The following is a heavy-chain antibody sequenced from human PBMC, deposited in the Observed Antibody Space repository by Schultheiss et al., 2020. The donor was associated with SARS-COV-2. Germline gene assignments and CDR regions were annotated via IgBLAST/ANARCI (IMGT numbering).Heavy chain of an antibody. Sequence: SETLSLTCTVSGGSISSYYWSWIRQPPGKGLECIGYIYYSGSTNYNPSLKSRVTISVDTSKNQFSLKLSSVTAADTAVYYCARGLLTVTLGDYWGQGTLVTVSS. J-gene: IGHJ4*02. CDR2: IYYSGST. CDR3: ARGLLTVTLGDY. D-gene: IGHD4-17*01. CDR1: GGSISSYY. V-gene: IGHV4-59*01.